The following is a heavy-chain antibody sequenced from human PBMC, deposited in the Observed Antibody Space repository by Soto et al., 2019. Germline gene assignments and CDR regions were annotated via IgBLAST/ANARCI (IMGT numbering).Heavy chain of an antibody. V-gene: IGHV3-30*18. CDR3: AKLTPYYYDTSGRQGYFDY. D-gene: IGHD3-22*01. J-gene: IGHJ4*02. CDR1: GFTFSTYG. Sequence: QVQLVESGGGVVQPGRSLRLSCAASGFTFSTYGMHWVRQAPGRGLEWVALISFDGSNRYYADSVKGRFTVSRDNSKNTLYLQFNSLRAEDTAVYYCAKLTPYYYDTSGRQGYFDYWGQGTLVTVSS. CDR2: ISFDGSNR.